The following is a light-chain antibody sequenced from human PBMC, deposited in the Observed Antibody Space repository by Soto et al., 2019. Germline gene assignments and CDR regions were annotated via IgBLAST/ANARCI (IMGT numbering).Light chain of an antibody. CDR2: DVT. CDR3: CSYAASYTLV. Sequence: QSALAQPRSVSGSPGQSVTISCSGTSSDVGGYNSVSWYQQFPGKAPKLMIYDVTKRPSGVPDRFSGSKSGNTASLTISGLQAEDGADYYCCSYAASYTLVFGGGTKVTVL. V-gene: IGLV2-11*01. CDR1: SSDVGGYNS. J-gene: IGLJ2*01.